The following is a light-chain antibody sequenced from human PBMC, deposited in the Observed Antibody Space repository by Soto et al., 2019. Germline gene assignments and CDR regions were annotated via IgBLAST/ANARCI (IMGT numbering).Light chain of an antibody. J-gene: IGKJ1*01. V-gene: IGKV1-5*03. CDR2: KAS. CDR3: QQYNSYPWT. CDR1: QTIINW. Sequence: DIPMTQSPSTLSAYVGDRVTITCRASQTIINWLAWYQQKPGKAPKLLIYKASSLQSGVPSRFSGSGSGTEFTLTISSLQPDDIATYYCQQYNSYPWTFGQGTKVEIK.